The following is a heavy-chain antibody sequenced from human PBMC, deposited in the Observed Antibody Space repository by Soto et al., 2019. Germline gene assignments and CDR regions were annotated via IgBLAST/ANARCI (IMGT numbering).Heavy chain of an antibody. J-gene: IGHJ6*02. CDR2: ISSSSSYI. V-gene: IGHV3-21*01. CDR1: GFTFSSYS. Sequence: EVQLVESGGGPVKPGGSLRLSCAASGFTFSSYSMNWVRQAPGKGLVWVSSISSSSSYIYYADSVKGRFTISRDNAKNSLYLQMNSLRAEDTAVYYCARKSATRYYYYGMDVWGQGTTVTVSS. D-gene: IGHD2-15*01. CDR3: ARKSATRYYYYGMDV.